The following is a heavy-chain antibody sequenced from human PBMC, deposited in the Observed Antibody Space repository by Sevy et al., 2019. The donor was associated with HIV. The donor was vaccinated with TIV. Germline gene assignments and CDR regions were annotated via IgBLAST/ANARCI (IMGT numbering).Heavy chain of an antibody. CDR2: INSDGSST. Sequence: GGSLRLSCAASGFTFSSYWMHWVRQAPGKGLVWVSRINSDGSSTSYADSVKGRFTISRDNAKNTLYLQMNSLRAEDTAVYYCARGGYCSSTSCYTEIDYWGQGTLVTVSS. CDR1: GFTFSSYW. J-gene: IGHJ4*02. V-gene: IGHV3-74*01. D-gene: IGHD2-2*02. CDR3: ARGGYCSSTSCYTEIDY.